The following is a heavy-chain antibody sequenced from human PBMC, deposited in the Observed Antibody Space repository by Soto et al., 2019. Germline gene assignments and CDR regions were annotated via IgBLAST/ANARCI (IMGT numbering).Heavy chain of an antibody. CDR3: ARVFLEYGGSGGFNQ. CDR1: GFTFSRYA. Sequence: QVQLVESGGGVVQPGTSLRLSCATSGFTFSRYAMHWVRQAPRKGLKWVAILWSDGSNVHYGDSVKGRFTISRDNSKNTLYLQMNVLRVEDTAGYACARVFLEYGGSGGFNQWGQGTLVSVSS. V-gene: IGHV3-33*01. D-gene: IGHD4-17*01. J-gene: IGHJ4*02. CDR2: LWSDGSNV.